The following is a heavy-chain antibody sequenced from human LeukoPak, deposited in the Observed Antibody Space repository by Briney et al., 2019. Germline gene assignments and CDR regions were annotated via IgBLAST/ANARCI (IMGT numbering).Heavy chain of an antibody. CDR1: GFIFSRSA. CDR3: AAGNYYDSSGYYPYAFDI. D-gene: IGHD3-22*01. CDR2: IVVSGGNT. Sequence: SVKVSCKASGFIFSRSAVQWVRQARGQRLEWIGWIVVSGGNTNYTQKFQERVTMTRDMSTGTAYMELSSLRSEDTAVYYCAAGNYYDSSGYYPYAFDIWGQGTMVTVSS. J-gene: IGHJ3*02. V-gene: IGHV1-58*01.